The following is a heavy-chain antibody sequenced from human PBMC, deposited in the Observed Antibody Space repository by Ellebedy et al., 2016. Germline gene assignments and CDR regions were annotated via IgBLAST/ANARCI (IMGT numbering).Heavy chain of an antibody. V-gene: IGHV3-7*03. D-gene: IGHD6-13*01. CDR3: AREIIGGAANSDY. CDR1: GFNFGSYW. CDR2: IKYDGSVK. J-gene: IGHJ4*02. Sequence: GGSLRLXXTASGFNFGSYWMSWVRQAPGKGLEWVANIKYDGSVKYHADSVRGRFTISRDNAERSLYLQMDSLRDDDTAVYYCAREIIGGAANSDYWGQGTLVTVSS.